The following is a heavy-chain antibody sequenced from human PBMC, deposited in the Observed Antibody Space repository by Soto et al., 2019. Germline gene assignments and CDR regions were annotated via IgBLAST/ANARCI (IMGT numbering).Heavy chain of an antibody. CDR3: ARDSGFDAVTTYFDY. CDR2: IYHSGST. Sequence: SETLSLTCAVSGGSISSGGYSWSWIRQPPGKGLEWIGYIYHSGSTYYNPSLKSRVTISVDRSKNQFSLKLSSVTAADTAVYYCARDSGFDAVTTYFDYWGQGTLVTVSS. V-gene: IGHV4-30-2*01. J-gene: IGHJ4*02. D-gene: IGHD4-17*01. CDR1: GGSISSGGYS.